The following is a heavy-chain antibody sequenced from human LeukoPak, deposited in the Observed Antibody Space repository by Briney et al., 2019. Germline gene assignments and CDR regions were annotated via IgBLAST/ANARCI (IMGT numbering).Heavy chain of an antibody. V-gene: IGHV4-59*01. J-gene: IGHJ4*02. CDR2: IYYSGST. Sequence: SETLSLTCSVSGGSISSYYWSWIRQPPGKGLEWIGYIYYSGSTNYNPSLKSRVTISVDTSKNQFSLRLSSVTAADTAVYYCARGFSRRSGIFDYWGKGTLVTVSS. CDR1: GGSISSYY. D-gene: IGHD3-3*01. CDR3: ARGFSRRSGIFDY.